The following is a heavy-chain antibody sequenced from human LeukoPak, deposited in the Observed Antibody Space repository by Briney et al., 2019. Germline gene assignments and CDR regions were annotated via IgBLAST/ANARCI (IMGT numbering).Heavy chain of an antibody. V-gene: IGHV4-59*08. Sequence: SETLSLTCTVSGGSISSFYWSWIRQPPGKGLEWIGYISYSGSTNYNPSLKSRVTISVDTSKNQFSLRLSSVTAADTAVYYCARHAVYYYDSSGYYYGYFQRWGQGTLVTVSS. CDR1: GGSISSFY. CDR3: ARHAVYYYDSSGYYYGYFQR. D-gene: IGHD3-22*01. J-gene: IGHJ1*01. CDR2: ISYSGST.